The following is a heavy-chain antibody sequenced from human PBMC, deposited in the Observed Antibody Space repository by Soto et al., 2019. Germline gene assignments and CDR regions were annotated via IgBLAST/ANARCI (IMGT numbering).Heavy chain of an antibody. Sequence: ASVKVSCKASGYTFTSYGISWVRQAPGQGLEWMGWISAYNGNTNYAQKLQGRVTMTTDTSTSTAYMELRSLRSDDTAVYYCATPRGIAVAEVESLAHLDYYYYGMDVWGQGTTVTVSS. CDR3: ATPRGIAVAEVESLAHLDYYYYGMDV. CDR2: ISAYNGNT. D-gene: IGHD6-19*01. V-gene: IGHV1-18*01. J-gene: IGHJ6*02. CDR1: GYTFTSYG.